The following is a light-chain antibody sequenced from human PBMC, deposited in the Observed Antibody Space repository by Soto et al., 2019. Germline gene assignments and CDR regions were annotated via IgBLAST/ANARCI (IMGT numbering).Light chain of an antibody. V-gene: IGKV3-15*01. CDR2: GAS. J-gene: IGKJ1*01. CDR3: QQYNNWPPWT. CDR1: QSVYSS. Sequence: ETVMTQSPATLSVSPGERATLSCRASQSVYSSLAWYQQKPGQAPRLLIYGASTRATGIPARFSGSGSGTEFTLTISRLQSEDFAVYYCQQYNNWPPWTFGQGTKWIS.